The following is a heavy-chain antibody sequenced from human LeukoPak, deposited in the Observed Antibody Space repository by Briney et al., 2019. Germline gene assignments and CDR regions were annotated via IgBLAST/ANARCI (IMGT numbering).Heavy chain of an antibody. CDR3: ARGAPQRYFDY. Sequence: SETLSLTWTVAGGSISSYYWSWIRQPPGKGLEWIGYIYYSGSTNYSPSLKSRVTISVDTSKNQFSLKLSAVTAADTDVYYCARGAPQRYFDYWGQGTLVTVSS. CDR1: GGSISSYY. V-gene: IGHV4-59*01. J-gene: IGHJ4*02. CDR2: IYYSGST.